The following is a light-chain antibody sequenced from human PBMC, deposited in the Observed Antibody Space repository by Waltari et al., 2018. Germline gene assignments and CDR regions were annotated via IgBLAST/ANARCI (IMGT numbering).Light chain of an antibody. V-gene: IGKV1-8*01. CDR2: AAS. CDR1: QSISSY. Sequence: AIRMTQSPSSLSASTGDRVTITCRASQSISSYLAWYQQKPGKAPKLLIYAASTLQSGGPSRFSGSGSGTDFTLTISCLQSEDFATYYCQQYFSYPLYTFGQGTKLEIK. CDR3: QQYFSYPLYT. J-gene: IGKJ2*01.